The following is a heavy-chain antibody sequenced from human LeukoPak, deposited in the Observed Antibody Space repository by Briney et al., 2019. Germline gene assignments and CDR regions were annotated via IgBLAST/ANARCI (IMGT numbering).Heavy chain of an antibody. V-gene: IGHV3-11*04. J-gene: IGHJ4*02. CDR3: ARDAAYDRTGYDS. CDR1: GSTFTAYY. Sequence: GGSLRLSCPASGSTFTAYYTNWVRQAPGKGLECVAYISATGTSKYYAHSVKGRFSIPRDNAQNFLYLEMSSLIVEDTAVYYCARDAAYDRTGYDSWGQGTLVIVSS. D-gene: IGHD1-1*01. CDR2: ISATGTSK.